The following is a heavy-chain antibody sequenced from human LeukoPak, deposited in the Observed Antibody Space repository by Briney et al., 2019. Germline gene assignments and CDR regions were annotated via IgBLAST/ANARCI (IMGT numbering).Heavy chain of an antibody. CDR1: GYSFTSYG. D-gene: IGHD6-6*01. J-gene: IGHJ5*01. CDR2: ISAYNGNT. V-gene: IGHV1-18*01. Sequence: ASVKVSCKASGYSFTSYGISWVRQAPGQGLEWMAWISAYNGNTSFAQRLQGRVTMTTDTSTSTDYMELRSLRSDDTAVYFCARDNAYSSSSSWFDSWGQGTLVTVSS. CDR3: ARDNAYSSSSSWFDS.